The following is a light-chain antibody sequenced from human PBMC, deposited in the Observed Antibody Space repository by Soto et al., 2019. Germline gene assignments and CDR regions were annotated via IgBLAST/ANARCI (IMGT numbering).Light chain of an antibody. CDR2: EVT. V-gene: IGLV2-8*01. Sequence: QSALTQPPSASGSPGQSVTISCSGTSSDIGAYNYVSWYQQHPGKAPKLLISEVTKRPSGVAYRFSGSKSGNTASLTVSGLQGDEEEDYYCSSYETNNNYVVFGGGTKLTVL. CDR3: SSYETNNNYVV. CDR1: SSDIGAYNY. J-gene: IGLJ2*01.